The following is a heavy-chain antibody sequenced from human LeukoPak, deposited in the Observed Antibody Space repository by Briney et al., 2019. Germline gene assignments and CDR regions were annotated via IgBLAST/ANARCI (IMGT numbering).Heavy chain of an antibody. D-gene: IGHD6-6*01. J-gene: IGHJ4*02. CDR2: ISGSGGST. Sequence: GGSLRLSCAASGFTFSSYAMSWVRQAPGKGLEWVSAISGSGGSTYYADSVKGRFTISRDNSKNTLYLQMNSLRAEDTAVYYCAKGTTYSSSSKYYFDYWGQGTLVTVSS. CDR1: GFTFSSYA. CDR3: AKGTTYSSSSKYYFDY. V-gene: IGHV3-23*01.